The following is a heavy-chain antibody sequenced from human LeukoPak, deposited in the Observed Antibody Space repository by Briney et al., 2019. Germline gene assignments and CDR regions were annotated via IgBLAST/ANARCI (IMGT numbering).Heavy chain of an antibody. CDR2: IDPSDSYT. D-gene: IGHD1-26*01. CDR1: GYSFTNYW. V-gene: IGHV5-10-1*01. CDR3: ARHMMVGALAHFQH. J-gene: IGHJ1*01. Sequence: GESLKISCRGSGYSFTNYWISWVRQMPGKGLEWMGRIDPSDSYTNYRPSFQGHVTISADKSISTAYLQWGSLKASDTAMYYCARHMMVGALAHFQHWGQGTLVTVSS.